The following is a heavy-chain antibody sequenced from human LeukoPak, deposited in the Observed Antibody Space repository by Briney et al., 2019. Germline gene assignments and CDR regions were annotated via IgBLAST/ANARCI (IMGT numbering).Heavy chain of an antibody. Sequence: ETLSLTCPVSGGSISSYYWSWIRQPPGKGLEWIGYIYYSGSTNYNPSLKSRVTISVDTSKNQFSLKLSSVTAADTAVYYCARVRGPHYFDYWGQGTLVIVSS. J-gene: IGHJ4*02. CDR2: IYYSGST. V-gene: IGHV4-59*01. CDR1: GGSISSYY. CDR3: ARVRGPHYFDY. D-gene: IGHD3-10*01.